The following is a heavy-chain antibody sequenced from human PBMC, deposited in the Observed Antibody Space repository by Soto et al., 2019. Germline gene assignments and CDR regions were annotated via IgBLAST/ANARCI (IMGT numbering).Heavy chain of an antibody. CDR1: GYSYSDNN. J-gene: IGHJ5*02. V-gene: IGHV1-46*01. CDR2: IHPRGVYT. CDR3: AKASSPARKVPFDP. Sequence: GASVKVCSKASGYSYSDNNMHSSRQARGQGFEWMGMIHPRGVYTSYAQQFQGRFTISRDNSKNTLYLQMNSLRAEDTAVYYCAKASSPARKVPFDPWVQGTLVTVSS. D-gene: IGHD6-13*01.